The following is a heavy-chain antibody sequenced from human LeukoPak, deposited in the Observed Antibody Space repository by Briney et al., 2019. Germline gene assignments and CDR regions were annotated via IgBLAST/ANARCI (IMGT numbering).Heavy chain of an antibody. CDR3: ARDFRDYFFYY. Sequence: ASVKVSCKASGYTFTDYYIHWVRQAPGHGLECMGWINPNSGGTNYAQKFRGRVTMTRDTSISTAYMELSRLTYDDTAVYYCARDFRDYFFYYWGQGTLVTVSS. CDR2: INPNSGGT. V-gene: IGHV1-2*02. J-gene: IGHJ4*02. CDR1: GYTFTDYY.